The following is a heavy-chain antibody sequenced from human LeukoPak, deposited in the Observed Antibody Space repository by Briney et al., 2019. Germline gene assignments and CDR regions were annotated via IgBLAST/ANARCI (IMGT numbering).Heavy chain of an antibody. V-gene: IGHV3-53*01. CDR3: ARQAGYYYYGMDV. CDR2: IYSGGST. J-gene: IGHJ6*04. CDR1: GFTVSSNY. Sequence: PGGSLRLSCAASGFTVSSNYMSWVRQAPGKGLEWVSVIYSGGSTYYADSVKARFTISRDNSKNTLYLQMNSLRAEDTAVYYCARQAGYYYYGMDVWGKGTTVTVSS.